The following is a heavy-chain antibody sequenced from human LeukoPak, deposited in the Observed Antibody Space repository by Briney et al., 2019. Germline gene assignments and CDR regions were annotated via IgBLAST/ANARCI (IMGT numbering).Heavy chain of an antibody. CDR1: GGTFSNYA. D-gene: IGHD6-13*01. CDR2: IIPIFGTA. Sequence: SVKVSCTVSGGTFSNYAVIWVRQAPGQGLEWMGGIIPIFGTANYAQKFQGRVTITADESTSTAYMELSSLRSEDTAVYYCARGLIAAAGTGYFDYWGQGTLVTVSS. V-gene: IGHV1-69*13. CDR3: ARGLIAAAGTGYFDY. J-gene: IGHJ4*02.